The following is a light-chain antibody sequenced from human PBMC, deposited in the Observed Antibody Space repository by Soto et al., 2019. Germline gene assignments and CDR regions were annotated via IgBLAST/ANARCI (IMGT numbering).Light chain of an antibody. CDR2: EVT. J-gene: IGLJ3*02. CDR1: ISDVGGYNY. V-gene: IGLV2-8*01. CDR3: CSYGGSNNWV. Sequence: QSALTQPPSASGSPGQAVAISCTGTISDVGGYNYVSWYQQHPGKAPKLVSYEVTKRPSGVPDRFSGSKSGNTASLTVAGLQADDEADYYCCSYGGSNNWVFGGGTKLTVL.